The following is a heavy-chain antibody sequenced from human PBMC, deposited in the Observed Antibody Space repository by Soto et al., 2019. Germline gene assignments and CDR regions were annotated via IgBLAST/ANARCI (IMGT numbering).Heavy chain of an antibody. V-gene: IGHV1-2*02. J-gene: IGHJ4*02. CDR3: ARDTGPHGDYSY. CDR2: INPNNGGT. Sequence: ASVKVSCKASGYTSTGFYMHWVRQAPGQGLEWMGWINPNNGGTNYVQKFQNRVTMTRDTSITTAYMELSGLRSDDTAVYYCARDTGPHGDYSYWGQGILVTVPS. CDR1: GYTSTGFY. D-gene: IGHD4-17*01.